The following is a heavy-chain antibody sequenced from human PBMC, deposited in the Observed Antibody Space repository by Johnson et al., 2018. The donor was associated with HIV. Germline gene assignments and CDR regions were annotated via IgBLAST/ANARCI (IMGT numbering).Heavy chain of an antibody. CDR1: GFTFSSYD. D-gene: IGHD6-19*01. CDR2: IGIAGDT. V-gene: IGHV3-13*01. Sequence: VQLVESGGGLVQPGGSLRLSCEASGFTFSSYDMHWVRQATGKGLEWVSAIGIAGDTYYAGSVQGRFTISRENAKNSLYLQMNSLRGEDTAVYYCARRSVAGDDAFDMWGQGTMVSVSS. CDR3: ARRSVAGDDAFDM. J-gene: IGHJ3*02.